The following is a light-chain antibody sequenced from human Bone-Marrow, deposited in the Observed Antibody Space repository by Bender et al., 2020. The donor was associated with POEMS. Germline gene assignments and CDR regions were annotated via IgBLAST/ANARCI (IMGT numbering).Light chain of an antibody. J-gene: IGLJ3*02. CDR1: SSDVGAFNY. Sequence: QSALTQPASVSGSPGQSITISCTGSSSDVGAFNYVSWFQQHPSKAPKLMIYEVTTRPSGVPNRVSGSESGNSASLTISALQAEDEADYYCSAYAPSSTLVFAGGTKLTVL. CDR2: EVT. V-gene: IGLV2-14*01. CDR3: SAYAPSSTLV.